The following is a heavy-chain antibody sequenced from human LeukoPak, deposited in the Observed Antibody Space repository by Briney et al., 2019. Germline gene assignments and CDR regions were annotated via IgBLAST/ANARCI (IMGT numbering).Heavy chain of an antibody. CDR2: INPSGGST. Sequence: GASVKVSCKASVYTFTSYYMHWVRQAPGQGLEWMGIINPSGGSTSYAQKFQGRVTMTRDTSTSTVYMELSSLRSEDAAVYYCARGGRSSGYYWRFDYWGQGTLVTVSS. J-gene: IGHJ4*02. D-gene: IGHD3-22*01. CDR3: ARGGRSSGYYWRFDY. CDR1: VYTFTSYY. V-gene: IGHV1-46*01.